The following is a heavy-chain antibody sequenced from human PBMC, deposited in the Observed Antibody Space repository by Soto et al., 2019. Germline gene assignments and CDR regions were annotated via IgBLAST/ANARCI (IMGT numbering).Heavy chain of an antibody. D-gene: IGHD2-2*01. CDR2: INHSGST. CDR3: ARGRYCSSTSCYDYYFDY. J-gene: IGHJ4*02. Sequence: SETLSLTCAVHGGSFSGYYCSWMRKPPGKGLEWIGEINHSGSTNYNPSLKSRVTISVDTSKNQFSLRLSSVTAADTAVYYCARGRYCSSTSCYDYYFDYWGQGTLVTVSS. V-gene: IGHV4-34*01. CDR1: GGSFSGYY.